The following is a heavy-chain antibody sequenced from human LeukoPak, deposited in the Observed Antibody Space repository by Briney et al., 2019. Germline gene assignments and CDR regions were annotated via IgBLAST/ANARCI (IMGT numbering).Heavy chain of an antibody. D-gene: IGHD3-3*01. CDR2: LNYSGST. CDR1: GYSISSGYC. Sequence: KPSETLLLTCAVSGYSISSGYCWSWIRQPPGEELVWIGELNYSGSTNYNPSLKNRVTISVDTSKNQFSLKLGSVTAADTAVYYCASLGYDFWSGYVLDYWGQGTLVTVSS. V-gene: IGHV4-34*01. J-gene: IGHJ4*02. CDR3: ASLGYDFWSGYVLDY.